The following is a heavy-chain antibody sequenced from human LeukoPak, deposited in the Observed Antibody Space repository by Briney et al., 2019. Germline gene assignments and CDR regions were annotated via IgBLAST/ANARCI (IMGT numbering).Heavy chain of an antibody. D-gene: IGHD2-21*02. CDR3: ARRRAYCGGDCYSDYYYGMDV. Sequence: SETLSLTCTVSGGSISSYYWSWIRQPPGKGLEWIGYIYYSGSTNYNPPLKSRVTISVDTSKNQFSLKLSSVTAADTAVYYCARRRAYCGGDCYSDYYYGMDVWGQGTTVTVSS. J-gene: IGHJ6*02. V-gene: IGHV4-59*08. CDR2: IYYSGST. CDR1: GGSISSYY.